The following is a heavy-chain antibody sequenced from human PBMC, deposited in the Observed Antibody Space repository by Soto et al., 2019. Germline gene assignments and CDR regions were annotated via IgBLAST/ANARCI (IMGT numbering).Heavy chain of an antibody. V-gene: IGHV6-1*01. CDR2: TYYKSKWFN. J-gene: IGHJ6*03. Sequence: QVQLQLSGPGLMEPSQTLSLTCAISGDSVSSNSAGWNWVRQTPSRGLEWLGRTYYKSKWFNNYAVSVKSQITINPDTSQNQFSLHLDSVPPEDTAVYFCARGSWDDVSGHYYMDVWGKGTTVTVSS. D-gene: IGHD5-12*01. CDR3: ARGSWDDVSGHYYMDV. CDR1: GDSVSSNSAG.